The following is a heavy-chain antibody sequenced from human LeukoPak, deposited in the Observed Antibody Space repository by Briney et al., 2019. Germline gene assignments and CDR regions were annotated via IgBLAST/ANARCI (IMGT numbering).Heavy chain of an antibody. V-gene: IGHV3-23*01. J-gene: IGHJ1*01. CDR1: GFTFSNSA. Sequence: GGSLRLSCAASGFTFSNSAMSWVRQAPGKGLEWVSAISGSGGSTYYADSVKGRFTISRDNSKNTLYLQMNSLSAEDTAVYYCAKSAVRGIIYFHHWGQGTLVTVSS. CDR3: AKSAVRGIIYFHH. D-gene: IGHD3-10*01. CDR2: ISGSGGST.